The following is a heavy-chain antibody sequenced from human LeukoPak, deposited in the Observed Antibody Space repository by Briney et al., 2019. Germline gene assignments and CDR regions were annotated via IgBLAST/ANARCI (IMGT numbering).Heavy chain of an antibody. CDR3: TTGGGPGSYFYYGMDV. D-gene: IGHD3-10*01. V-gene: IGHV3-15*01. CDR1: GFTFSNAW. J-gene: IGHJ6*04. Sequence: GGSLRLSCAASGFTFSNAWMSWVRQAPGKGLEWVGRIKSKTDGGTTDYAASVKGRFTISRDDSKNTLYLQMNSLKTEDTAVYYCTTGGGPGSYFYYGMDVWGKGTTVTVSS. CDR2: IKSKTDGGTT.